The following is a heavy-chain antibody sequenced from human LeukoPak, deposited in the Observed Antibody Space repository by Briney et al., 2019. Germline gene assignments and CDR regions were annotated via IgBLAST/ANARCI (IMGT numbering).Heavy chain of an antibody. V-gene: IGHV3-30*02. D-gene: IGHD2-2*01. CDR2: IRYDGSNK. J-gene: IGHJ4*02. CDR1: GFTFSSYG. CDR3: AKGTPEDIVVVPAANLDY. Sequence: GGSLRLSCAASGFTFSSYGMHWVRQAPGRGLEWVAFIRYDGSNKYYADSVKGRFTISRDNSKNTLYLQMNSLRAEDTAVYYCAKGTPEDIVVVPAANLDYWGRGTLVTVSS.